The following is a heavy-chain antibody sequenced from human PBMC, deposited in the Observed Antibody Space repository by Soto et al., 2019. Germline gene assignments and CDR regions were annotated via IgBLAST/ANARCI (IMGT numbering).Heavy chain of an antibody. D-gene: IGHD6-13*01. CDR2: INHRGSA. CDR3: ARYNAASGTYYFDF. J-gene: IGHJ4*02. Sequence: SETLSVTCAVSCASVSSAYWWRWVRQPPGKGPEWIGEINHRGSANYNPSLKSRVTISVDISKRQFSLRLTSVTAADTAVYYCARYNAASGTYYFDFWGQGALVT. CDR1: CASVSSAYW. V-gene: IGHV4-4*02.